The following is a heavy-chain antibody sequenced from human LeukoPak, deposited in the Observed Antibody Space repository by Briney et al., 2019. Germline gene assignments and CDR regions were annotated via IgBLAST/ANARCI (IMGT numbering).Heavy chain of an antibody. J-gene: IGHJ4*02. Sequence: ASVKVSCKASGYNFTNYGISWVRPAPGHGLEWMGWISVYSGVTNYAHKLQDRVTMTTDTSTSTAFMELRGLRSDDTAFYYCARAPSFGDYGGDYWGQGTLVTVSS. CDR2: ISVYSGVT. CDR1: GYNFTNYG. V-gene: IGHV1-18*01. D-gene: IGHD4-17*01. CDR3: ARAPSFGDYGGDY.